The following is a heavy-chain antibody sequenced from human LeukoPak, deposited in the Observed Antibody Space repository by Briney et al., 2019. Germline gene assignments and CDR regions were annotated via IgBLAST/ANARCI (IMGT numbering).Heavy chain of an antibody. Sequence: SVKVSCKASGGTFSSYAISWVRQAPGQGLEWMGGIIPIFGTANYAQKFQGRVTITADESTSTAYMELSSLRSEDTAVYYCARAPDSLEYYYYYGMDVWGQGTTVTVSS. D-gene: IGHD1-14*01. CDR3: ARAPDSLEYYYYYGMDV. CDR2: IIPIFGTA. CDR1: GGTFSSYA. J-gene: IGHJ6*02. V-gene: IGHV1-69*01.